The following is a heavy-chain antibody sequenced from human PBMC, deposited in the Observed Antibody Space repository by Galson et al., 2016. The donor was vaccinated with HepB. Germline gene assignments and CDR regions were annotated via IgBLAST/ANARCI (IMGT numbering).Heavy chain of an antibody. D-gene: IGHD3-10*01. V-gene: IGHV3-30*03. Sequence: SLRLSCAVSGFTFSNYGMQWVRQAPGRGLEWVAFISFRGDSEYYADSVRGRFTISRDSSKNTLYLQMNSLRAEDTAVYYCARGGSWAGYWGQGTLVTVSS. J-gene: IGHJ4*02. CDR1: GFTFSNYG. CDR2: ISFRGDSE. CDR3: ARGGSWAGY.